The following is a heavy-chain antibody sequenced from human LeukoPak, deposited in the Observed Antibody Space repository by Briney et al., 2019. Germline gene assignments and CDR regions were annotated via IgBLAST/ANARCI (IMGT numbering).Heavy chain of an antibody. CDR1: GFTFSSYG. Sequence: PGGSLRLSCAASGFTFSSYGMHWVRQAPGKGLEWVAVISYDGSNKYYADSVKGRFTISRDNSKNTLYLQMNSLRAEDTAVYYCASENRPDSSGWYGYYYYYMDVWGKGTTVTVSS. CDR2: ISYDGSNK. V-gene: IGHV3-30*03. CDR3: ASENRPDSSGWYGYYYYYMDV. J-gene: IGHJ6*03. D-gene: IGHD6-19*01.